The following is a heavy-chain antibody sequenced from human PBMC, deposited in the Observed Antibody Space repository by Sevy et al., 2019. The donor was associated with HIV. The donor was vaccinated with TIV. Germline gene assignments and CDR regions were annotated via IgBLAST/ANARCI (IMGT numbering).Heavy chain of an antibody. V-gene: IGHV3-15*01. CDR3: TSMSTVEGVFDF. D-gene: IGHD4-17*01. Sequence: GGSLRLSCAASGFIFSNAWMSWVRQAPGKGLEWVGRIKSKSDGGPSDYAAPVKGRFTISRDESRINLYLQMNSLKAEDTAVYYCTSMSTVEGVFDFWGQGTLVTVSS. J-gene: IGHJ4*02. CDR2: IKSKSDGGPS. CDR1: GFIFSNAW.